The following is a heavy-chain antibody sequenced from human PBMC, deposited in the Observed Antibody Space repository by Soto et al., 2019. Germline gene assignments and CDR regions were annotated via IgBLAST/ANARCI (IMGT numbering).Heavy chain of an antibody. CDR1: GGTFSRYA. CDR3: AREGVTMVRGVRSGNDY. CDR2: IIPIFGTA. V-gene: IGHV1-69*06. D-gene: IGHD3-10*01. Sequence: QVQLVQSGAEVKKPGSSVKVSCKASGGTFSRYAISWVRQAPGQGLEWMGGIIPIFGTANYAQKLQGRVTITANKSTSSAYMELSCLRSEDTAVYYCAREGVTMVRGVRSGNDYWGQGTLVTVSS. J-gene: IGHJ4*02.